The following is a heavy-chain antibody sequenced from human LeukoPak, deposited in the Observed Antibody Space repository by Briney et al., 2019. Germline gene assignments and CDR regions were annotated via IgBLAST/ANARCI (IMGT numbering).Heavy chain of an antibody. V-gene: IGHV1-3*04. Sequence: VASVKVSCKASGFTFTSSAVQWVRQAPGQRLEWMGWINTGNGNTKYSQNFQGRVTITRDTSASTAYMDLSSLRSEDTAVYYCARDESYAVYWGQGTLVTVSS. CDR1: GFTFTSSA. D-gene: IGHD3-10*01. CDR2: INTGNGNT. CDR3: ARDESYAVY. J-gene: IGHJ4*02.